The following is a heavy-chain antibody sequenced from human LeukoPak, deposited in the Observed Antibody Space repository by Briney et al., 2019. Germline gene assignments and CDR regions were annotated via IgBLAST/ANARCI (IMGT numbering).Heavy chain of an antibody. V-gene: IGHV4-39*01. CDR2: IYYSGST. CDR1: GGSISSSSYY. Sequence: PSETLSLTCTVSGGSISSSSYYWGWIRQPPGKGLEWIGSIYYSGSTYYNPALKSRVTISVDTSNNQFSLKLSSVTAADTAVYYCARLGGASHAFDIWGQGTMVTVSS. CDR3: ARLGGASHAFDI. J-gene: IGHJ3*02.